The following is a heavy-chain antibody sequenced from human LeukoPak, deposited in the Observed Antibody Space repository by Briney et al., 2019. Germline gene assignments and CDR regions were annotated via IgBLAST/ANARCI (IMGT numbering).Heavy chain of an antibody. CDR3: ARSTHYDSSGYYIDY. D-gene: IGHD3-22*01. Sequence: SSVKVSCKASAGTFSSYAISWVRQAPGQGLEWMGGIIPIFGTANYAQKFQGRVTITADESTSTAYMELSSLRSEDTAVYYCARSTHYDSSGYYIDYWGQGTLVTVSS. J-gene: IGHJ4*02. V-gene: IGHV1-69*13. CDR1: AGTFSSYA. CDR2: IIPIFGTA.